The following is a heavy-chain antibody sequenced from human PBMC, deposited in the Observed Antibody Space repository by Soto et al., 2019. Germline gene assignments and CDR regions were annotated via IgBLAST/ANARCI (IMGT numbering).Heavy chain of an antibody. V-gene: IGHV2-5*02. CDR3: AHRLYSSSWYSFDY. CDR2: IYWDDDK. J-gene: IGHJ4*02. Sequence: QITLKESGPTLVKPTQTLTLTCTFSGFSLSTSGVGVGWIRQPPGKALEWLALIYWDDDKRYSPSLKSRITITNDTSKNQVVLTMTNMDPVDTATYYGAHRLYSSSWYSFDYWGQGTLVTVSS. D-gene: IGHD6-13*01. CDR1: GFSLSTSGVG.